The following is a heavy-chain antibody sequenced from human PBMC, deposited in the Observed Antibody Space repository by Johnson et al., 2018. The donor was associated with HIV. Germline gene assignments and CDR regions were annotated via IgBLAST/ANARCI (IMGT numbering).Heavy chain of an antibody. CDR3: AKDMWCSSSFYDI. CDR2: ISWNSGSI. CDR1: GFTFSSYA. D-gene: IGHD6-6*01. V-gene: IGHV3-9*01. J-gene: IGHJ3*02. Sequence: VQLVESGGGVVQPGRSLRLSCAASGFTFSSYAMHWVRQAPGKGLEWVSGISWNSGSIGYADSVKGRFTISRDNAKNSLYLQMNSLRAEDTALYYCAKDMWCSSSFYDIWGQGTMVTVSS.